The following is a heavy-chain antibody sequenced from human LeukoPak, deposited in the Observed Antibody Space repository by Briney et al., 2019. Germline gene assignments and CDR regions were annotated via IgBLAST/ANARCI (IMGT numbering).Heavy chain of an antibody. J-gene: IGHJ4*02. Sequence: SETLSLTCTVSGGSISSGGYYWSWIRQHPGKGLEWIGYIYYSGSTYYNPSLKSRVTISVDTSKNQFSLKLSSVTAADTAVYYCARADPGYSYGYYFDYWGRGTLVTVSS. D-gene: IGHD5-18*01. V-gene: IGHV4-31*03. CDR2: IYYSGST. CDR1: GGSISSGGYY. CDR3: ARADPGYSYGYYFDY.